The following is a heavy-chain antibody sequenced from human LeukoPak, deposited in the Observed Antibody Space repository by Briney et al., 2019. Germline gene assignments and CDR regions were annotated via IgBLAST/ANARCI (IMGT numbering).Heavy chain of an antibody. V-gene: IGHV1-69*13. CDR2: IIPIFGTA. Sequence: SVKVSCRASGGTFSSYAISWVRQAPGQGLEWMGGIIPIFGTANYAQKFQGRVTITADESTSTAYMELSSLRSEDTAVYYCASPRSDYYDSSGYLDYWGQGTLVTVSS. CDR1: GGTFSSYA. CDR3: ASPRSDYYDSSGYLDY. D-gene: IGHD3-22*01. J-gene: IGHJ4*02.